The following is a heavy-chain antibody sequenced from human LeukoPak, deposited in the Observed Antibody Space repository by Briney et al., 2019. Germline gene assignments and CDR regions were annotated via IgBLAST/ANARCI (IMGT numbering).Heavy chain of an antibody. CDR1: GFTFSSYA. CDR3: ARVAAVAGDRDY. J-gene: IGHJ4*02. V-gene: IGHV3-30-3*01. D-gene: IGHD6-19*01. Sequence: GRSLRLSCAASGFTFSSYAMHWVRQAPGKGLEWVAVISYDGSNKYYADSVKGRFTISRDNSKNTLYLQMNSLRAEDTAVYYCARVAAVAGDRDYWGQGTLVTVSS. CDR2: ISYDGSNK.